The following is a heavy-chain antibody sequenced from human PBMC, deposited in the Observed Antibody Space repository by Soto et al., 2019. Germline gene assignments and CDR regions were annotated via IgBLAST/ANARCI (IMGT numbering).Heavy chain of an antibody. CDR3: ARGRRPGVPAAIRTYYFDY. D-gene: IGHD2-2*01. J-gene: IGHJ4*02. CDR2: MNPNSGNT. CDR1: GYTFTSYD. Sequence: ASVKVSCKSSGYTFTSYDINWVRQATGQGLEWMGWMNPNSGNTGYAQKFQGRVTMTRNTSISTAYMELSSLRSEDTAVYYCARGRRPGVPAAIRTYYFDYWGQGTLVTVSS. V-gene: IGHV1-8*01.